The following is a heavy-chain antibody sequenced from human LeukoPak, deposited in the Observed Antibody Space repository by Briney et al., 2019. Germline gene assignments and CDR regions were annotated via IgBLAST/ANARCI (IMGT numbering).Heavy chain of an antibody. CDR3: ARRHNGYYSSRNFDY. CDR1: GGSISNSNW. V-gene: IGHV4-4*02. J-gene: IGHJ4*02. CDR2: IYHSGST. Sequence: PSETLSLTCAVSGGSISNSNWWSWVRQPPGKGLEWIGEIYHSGSTNYNPSLKTRVTISVDTSKNQFSLWLNSVTAADTAVYYCARRHNGYYSSRNFDYWGQGTLVTVSS. D-gene: IGHD3-22*01.